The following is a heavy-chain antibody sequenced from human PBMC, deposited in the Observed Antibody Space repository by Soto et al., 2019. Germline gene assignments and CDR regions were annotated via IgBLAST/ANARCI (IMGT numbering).Heavy chain of an antibody. Sequence: GGSLRLSCAASGFTFSSYAMHWVRQAPGKGLEWVAVISYDGSNKYYADSVKGRFTISRDNSKNTLYLQMNSLRAEDTAVYYCARDYYYDRSGYYYSAGMDVWGQGTTVTVSS. V-gene: IGHV3-30-3*01. CDR1: GFTFSSYA. CDR2: ISYDGSNK. CDR3: ARDYYYDRSGYYYSAGMDV. D-gene: IGHD3-22*01. J-gene: IGHJ6*02.